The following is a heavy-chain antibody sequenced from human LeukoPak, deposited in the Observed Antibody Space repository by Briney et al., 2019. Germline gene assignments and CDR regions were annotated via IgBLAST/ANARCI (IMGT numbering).Heavy chain of an antibody. J-gene: IGHJ6*03. Sequence: GASVKVSCKASGGTFSSYAISWVRQAPGQGLEWMGGIIPIFGTANYAQKFQGRVTITADESTSTAYMELSSLRSEDTAVYYCAREGVQNYYYYYMDVWGKGTTVTISS. CDR1: GGTFSSYA. V-gene: IGHV1-69*13. D-gene: IGHD1-1*01. CDR3: AREGVQNYYYYYMDV. CDR2: IIPIFGTA.